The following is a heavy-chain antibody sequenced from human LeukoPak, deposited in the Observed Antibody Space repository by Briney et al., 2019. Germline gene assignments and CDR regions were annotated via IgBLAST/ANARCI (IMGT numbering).Heavy chain of an antibody. Sequence: SETLSLTCTVSGGSISSYYWSWIRQPPGKGLEWIGYIYYSGSTNYNPSLKSRVTISVDTSKNQFSLKLSSVTAADTAVYYCASSPGWEYYYYMDVWGKGTTVTVSS. D-gene: IGHD1-26*01. V-gene: IGHV4-59*12. J-gene: IGHJ6*03. CDR2: IYYSGST. CDR1: GGSISSYY. CDR3: ASSPGWEYYYYMDV.